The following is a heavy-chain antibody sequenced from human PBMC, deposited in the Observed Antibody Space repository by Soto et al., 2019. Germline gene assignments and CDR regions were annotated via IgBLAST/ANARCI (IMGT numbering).Heavy chain of an antibody. CDR1: GFPFTTYT. D-gene: IGHD3-22*01. V-gene: IGHV3-21*01. Sequence: PGGSLRLSCAASGFPFTTYTMNWVRQTPGKGLAWVSSIDSSGKFIYYADSMKGRFTISRDDAKKLLFLQMNSLRAEDTAVYYCARDQMHDYNYDSSGYWRGAFDVWGQGIRVTVSS. CDR2: IDSSGKFI. J-gene: IGHJ3*01. CDR3: ARDQMHDYNYDSSGYWRGAFDV.